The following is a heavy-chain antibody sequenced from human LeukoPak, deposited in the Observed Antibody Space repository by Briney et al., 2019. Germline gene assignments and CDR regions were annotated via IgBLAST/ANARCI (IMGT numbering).Heavy chain of an antibody. V-gene: IGHV3-30*02. CDR3: VRDGYNWNYDY. Sequence: GGSLRLSCAASGFTFSDYGTHWVRQAPGKGLEWVAFIQSDGSEKSSADSVKGRFSISRDKSKNTLYLQMDSLRAEDTAVYYCVRDGYNWNYDYWGQGTLVTVSS. CDR1: GFTFSDYG. D-gene: IGHD1-1*01. CDR2: IQSDGSEK. J-gene: IGHJ4*02.